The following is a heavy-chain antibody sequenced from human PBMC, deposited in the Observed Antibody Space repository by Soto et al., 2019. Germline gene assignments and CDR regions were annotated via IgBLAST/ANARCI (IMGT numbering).Heavy chain of an antibody. CDR1: GYSFTSYW. CDR3: ARLGTNGPYYYYGMDV. V-gene: IGHV5-10-1*01. J-gene: IGHJ6*02. D-gene: IGHD2-2*01. Sequence: GESLKISCKGSGYSFTSYWISWVRQMPGKGLEWMGRIDPSDSYTNYSPSFQGHVTISADKSISTAYLQWSSLKASDTAMYYCARLGTNGPYYYYGMDVWGQGTTVTVSS. CDR2: IDPSDSYT.